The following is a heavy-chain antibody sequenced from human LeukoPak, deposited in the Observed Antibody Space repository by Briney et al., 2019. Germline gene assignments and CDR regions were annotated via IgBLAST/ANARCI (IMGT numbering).Heavy chain of an antibody. CDR3: AREGDTAMAYLDY. J-gene: IGHJ4*02. D-gene: IGHD5-18*01. Sequence: SETLSFTCTVSGGSISSSSYYWGWIRQPPGKGLEWIGSIYYSGSTYYNPSLKSRVTISVDTSKNQFSLKLSSVTAADTAVYYCAREGDTAMAYLDYWGQGTLVTVSS. CDR1: GGSISSSSYY. CDR2: IYYSGST. V-gene: IGHV4-39*07.